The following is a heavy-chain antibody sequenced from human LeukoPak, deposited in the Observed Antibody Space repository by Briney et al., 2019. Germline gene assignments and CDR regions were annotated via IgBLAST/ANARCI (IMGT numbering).Heavy chain of an antibody. CDR3: ARSSFDGYVWGGSY. V-gene: IGHV1-2*02. CDR2: INPNSGGI. CDR1: GYTFTGYH. D-gene: IGHD3-16*01. Sequence: ASVKVSCKASGYTFTGYHIHWVRQAPGQGLEWLGWINPNSGGINYAQNFRGRITMTRDTSISTAYMELRRLTSDDTAVYYCARSSFDGYVWGGSYWGQGTLVTVSS. J-gene: IGHJ4*02.